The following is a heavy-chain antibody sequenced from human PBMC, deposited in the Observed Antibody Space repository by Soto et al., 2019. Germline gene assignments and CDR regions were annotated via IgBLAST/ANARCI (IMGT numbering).Heavy chain of an antibody. CDR1: GFTFSSYE. CDR2: ISSSGSTI. Sequence: GSLRLSCAASGFTFSSYEMNWVRQAPGKGLEWVSYISSSGSTIYYADSVKGRFTISRDNAKNSLYLQMNSLRAEDTAVYYCARDSFLSITMIVEYFDYWGQGTLVTVSS. D-gene: IGHD3-22*01. J-gene: IGHJ4*02. CDR3: ARDSFLSITMIVEYFDY. V-gene: IGHV3-48*03.